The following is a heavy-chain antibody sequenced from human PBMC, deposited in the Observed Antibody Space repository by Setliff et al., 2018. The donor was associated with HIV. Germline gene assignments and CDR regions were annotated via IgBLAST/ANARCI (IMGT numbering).Heavy chain of an antibody. CDR2: VNPNSGGT. D-gene: IGHD3-22*01. CDR1: GYTFTDYY. CDR3: ARARRDSYDRGRRNHYYIDV. J-gene: IGHJ6*03. V-gene: IGHV1-2*02. Sequence: GASVKVSCKASGYTFTDYYIHWVRQAPGQGLQWMGWVNPNSGGTNSAQKFQGRVTMTRDTSISTAYMELNNLKFEGTAVYYCARARRDSYDRGRRNHYYIDVWGKGTTVTVSS.